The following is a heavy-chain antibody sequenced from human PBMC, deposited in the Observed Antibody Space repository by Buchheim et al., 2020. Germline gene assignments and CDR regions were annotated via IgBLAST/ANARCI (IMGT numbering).Heavy chain of an antibody. V-gene: IGHV3-66*02. J-gene: IGHJ4*02. Sequence: EVPLVESGGGLVQPGGSLRLSCAASGITVSNNYMSWVRQAPGKGLEGVSVIYSGGSTYYADSVKGRFTISRDSSRNTLYLQMNSLRPEDTAVDYCARGGVYSGCDYWGQGTL. CDR2: IYSGGST. D-gene: IGHD6-19*01. CDR3: ARGGVYSGCDY. CDR1: GITVSNNY.